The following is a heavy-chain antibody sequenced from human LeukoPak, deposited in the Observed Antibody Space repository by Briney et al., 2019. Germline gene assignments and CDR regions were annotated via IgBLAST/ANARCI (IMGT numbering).Heavy chain of an antibody. D-gene: IGHD2/OR15-2a*01. CDR1: GYTFTSYS. Sequence: GGSLRLSCAASGYTFTSYSMSWVRQAPGKGLEWVSFISNSDDTRYYADSVRGRFTISRDDARNSLYLQMSSLRDGDTAVYYCVRGYYSNSFDFWGQGTVVTVSS. CDR3: VRGYYSNSFDF. V-gene: IGHV3-48*02. CDR2: ISNSDDTR. J-gene: IGHJ3*01.